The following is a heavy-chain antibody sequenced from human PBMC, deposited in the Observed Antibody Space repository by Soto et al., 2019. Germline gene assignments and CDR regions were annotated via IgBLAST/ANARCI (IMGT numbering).Heavy chain of an antibody. D-gene: IGHD6-19*01. CDR3: AKGGRQWLVTSDFNY. Sequence: PGGSLRLSCAASGFTFSSYAMSWVRQAPGKGLEWVSAISGSGGSTYHADSVKGRFTISRDNSKNTLYLQMNSLRAEDTAVYYCAKGGRQWLVTSDFNYWGQGALVTVSS. V-gene: IGHV3-23*01. CDR1: GFTFSSYA. J-gene: IGHJ4*02. CDR2: ISGSGGST.